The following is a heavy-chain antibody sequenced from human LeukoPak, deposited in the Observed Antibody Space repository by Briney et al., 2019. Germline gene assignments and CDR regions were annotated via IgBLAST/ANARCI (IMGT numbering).Heavy chain of an antibody. CDR2: IHTSGNS. CDR3: ATVVGRTTATTAY. D-gene: IGHD1-1*01. Sequence: KPSETLSLTCTVSGGSISNYYWSWIRQPAEKGLEWIGRIHTSGNSDYNPSLKSRVTMSVDTSKNQFSLKLSSVTAADTAVYYCATVVGRTTATTAYWGQGTLVTVSS. V-gene: IGHV4-4*07. J-gene: IGHJ4*02. CDR1: GGSISNYY.